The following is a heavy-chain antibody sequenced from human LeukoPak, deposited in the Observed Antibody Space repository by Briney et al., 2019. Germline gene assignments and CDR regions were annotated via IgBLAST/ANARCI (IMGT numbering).Heavy chain of an antibody. D-gene: IGHD3-22*01. V-gene: IGHV4-4*07. CDR2: IYTSGST. CDR1: GGSISSYY. CDR3: ARGYYDSSGYYYVQDAFDI. J-gene: IGHJ3*02. Sequence: PSETLSLTCTVSGGSISSYYWSWIRQPAGKGLEWIGRIYTSGSTNYNPSLKSRVTMSVDTSKNRFSLKLSSVTAADTAVYYCARGYYDSSGYYYVQDAFDIWGQGTMVTVSS.